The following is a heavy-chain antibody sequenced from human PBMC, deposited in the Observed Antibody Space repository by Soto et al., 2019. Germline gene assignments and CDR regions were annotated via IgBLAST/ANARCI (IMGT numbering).Heavy chain of an antibody. CDR3: ARDRGAVTGQYFDY. CDR2: ISSSGTSA. V-gene: IGHV3-11*05. D-gene: IGHD6-19*01. Sequence: QVQLEESGGGLVKPGGSLRLSCAASGFTFSAVYMRWIRQAPDKGLEYISYISSSGTSANYADSVKGRFTISRDNAKNSLYLQMNSLRAEDTAVYYCARDRGAVTGQYFDYWGQGAVVMVSS. CDR1: GFTFSAVY. J-gene: IGHJ4*02.